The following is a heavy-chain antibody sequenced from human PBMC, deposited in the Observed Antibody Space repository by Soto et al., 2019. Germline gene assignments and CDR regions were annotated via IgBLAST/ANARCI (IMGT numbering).Heavy chain of an antibody. J-gene: IGHJ3*02. Sequence: GASVKVSCKASGYTFTSYYMRWVRQAPGQGLEWMGIINPSGGSTSYAQKFQGRVTMTRDTSTSTVYMELSSLRSEDTAVYYCARAKGGVIASPPLDAFDIWGQGTMVTVSS. CDR2: INPSGGST. CDR3: ARAKGGVIASPPLDAFDI. V-gene: IGHV1-46*03. CDR1: GYTFTSYY. D-gene: IGHD3-16*02.